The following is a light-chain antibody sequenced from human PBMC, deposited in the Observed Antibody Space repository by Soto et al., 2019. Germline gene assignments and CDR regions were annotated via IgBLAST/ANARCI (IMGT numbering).Light chain of an antibody. V-gene: IGKV3-20*01. CDR3: QQYGSSPGPMCT. J-gene: IGKJ2*02. CDR2: GAS. Sequence: EIVLTQSPGTLSLSPGERATLSCRASQSVSSSYLAWYQQKPGQAPRLLIYGASSRATGIPDRFSGSGSGTDFTLTISRLEPENFAVYYCQQYGSSPGPMCTFVQGTKLEIK. CDR1: QSVSSSY.